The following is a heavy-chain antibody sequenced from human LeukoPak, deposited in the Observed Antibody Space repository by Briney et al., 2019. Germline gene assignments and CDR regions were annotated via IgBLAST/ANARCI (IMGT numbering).Heavy chain of an antibody. CDR2: IIPILGIA. V-gene: IGHV1-69*04. Sequence: GASVKVSCKASGGTFSSYAISWVRQAPGQGLEWMGRIIPILGIANYAQKFQGRVTITADKSTSTAYMELSSLRSEDTAVYYCARGGVVPAAITTLYYYYGMDVWGQGTTVTVSS. CDR1: GGTFSSYA. D-gene: IGHD2-2*02. CDR3: ARGGVVPAAITTLYYYYGMDV. J-gene: IGHJ6*02.